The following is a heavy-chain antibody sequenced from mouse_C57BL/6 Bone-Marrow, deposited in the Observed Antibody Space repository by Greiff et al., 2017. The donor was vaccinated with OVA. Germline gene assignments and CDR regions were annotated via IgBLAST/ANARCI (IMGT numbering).Heavy chain of an antibody. CDR1: GYTFTSYW. J-gene: IGHJ4*01. CDR2: IYPGSGST. CDR3: ARSEGWLRRPDYYAMDY. Sequence: QVQLQQPGAELVKPGASVKMSCKASGYTFTSYWITWVKQRPGQGLEWIGDIYPGSGSTNYNEKFKSKATLTVDTSSSTAYMQRSSMTSEDSAVYYCARSEGWLRRPDYYAMDYWGQGTSVTVSS. D-gene: IGHD2-2*01. V-gene: IGHV1-55*01.